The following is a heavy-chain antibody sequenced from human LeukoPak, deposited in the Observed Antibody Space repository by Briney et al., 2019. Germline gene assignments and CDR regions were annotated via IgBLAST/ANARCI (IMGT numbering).Heavy chain of an antibody. CDR1: GFTFSSYS. J-gene: IGHJ4*02. D-gene: IGHD6-13*01. V-gene: IGHV3-21*01. CDR2: ISSSSSYI. Sequence: GGSLRLSCTASGFTFSSYSMNWVRQAPGEGLEWVSSISSSSSYIYYADSVKGRFTISRDNAKNSLYLQMNSLRAEDTAVYYCARSIAAAGNDYWGQGTLVTVSS. CDR3: ARSIAAAGNDY.